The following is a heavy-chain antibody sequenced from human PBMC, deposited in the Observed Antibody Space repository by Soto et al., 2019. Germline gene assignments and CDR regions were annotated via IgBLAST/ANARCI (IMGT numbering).Heavy chain of an antibody. Sequence: QVQLVQSGTEVKKPGSSLKVSCKDSGGTFSTYSLFWVRQAPGQGLEWMGRIIPMLGTRNYAQRFPARVTITADKTTATVHMELSSLRSEDTALYYCTVGSWSGEVFDIWGEGAMVTVSS. CDR2: IIPMLGTR. D-gene: IGHD2-21*01. CDR1: GGTFSTYS. J-gene: IGHJ3*02. V-gene: IGHV1-69*08. CDR3: TVGSWSGEVFDI.